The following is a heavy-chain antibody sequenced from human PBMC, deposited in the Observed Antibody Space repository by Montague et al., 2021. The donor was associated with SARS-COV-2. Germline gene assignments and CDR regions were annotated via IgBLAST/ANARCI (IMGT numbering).Heavy chain of an antibody. CDR3: ARPGRGYSYGLDAFEV. CDR1: GGSISNSIYY. D-gene: IGHD5-18*01. V-gene: IGHV4-39*01. Sequence: SETLSLTCTVSGGSISNSIYYWGCIRQPPGKGLEWIGSIYYTGSTYYNPSLKSRVTISMNTSNNQFFLKLTSVTAADTAVYYCARPGRGYSYGLDAFEVWGQGTRVTVSS. J-gene: IGHJ3*01. CDR2: IYYTGST.